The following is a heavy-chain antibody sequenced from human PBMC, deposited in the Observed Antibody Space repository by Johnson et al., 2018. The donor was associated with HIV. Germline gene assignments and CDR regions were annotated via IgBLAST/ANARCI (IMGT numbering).Heavy chain of an antibody. D-gene: IGHD6-19*01. Sequence: VQLVESGGGLVQPGGSLRLSCAASGFTVSSNYMSWVRQAPEMGLEWVANIKQDGSEKYYVDSVKGRFTISRDNAKSSLYLQMNSLRVEDTAVYYCQGSGWSTDRYDGSDIWGQGTMVTVSS. CDR3: QGSGWSTDRYDGSDI. CDR2: IKQDGSEK. CDR1: GFTVSSNY. V-gene: IGHV3-7*01. J-gene: IGHJ3*02.